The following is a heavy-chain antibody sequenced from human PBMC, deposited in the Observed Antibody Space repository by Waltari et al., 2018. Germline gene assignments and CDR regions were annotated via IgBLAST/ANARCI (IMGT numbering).Heavy chain of an antibody. CDR3: ARARAYYDFWSGYYTDYYGMDV. CDR2: INHSGST. D-gene: IGHD3-3*01. J-gene: IGHJ6*02. V-gene: IGHV4-34*01. CDR1: GGSFSGYY. Sequence: QVQLPQWGAGLLKPSETLSLTCAVYGGSFSGYYWSWIRQPPGKGLEWIGEINHSGSTNYNPSLKSRVTISVDTSKNQFSLKLSSVTAADTAVYYCARARAYYDFWSGYYTDYYGMDVWGQGTTVTVSS.